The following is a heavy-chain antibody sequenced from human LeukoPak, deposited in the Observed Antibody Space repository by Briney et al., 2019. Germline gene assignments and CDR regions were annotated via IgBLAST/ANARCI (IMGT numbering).Heavy chain of an antibody. D-gene: IGHD3-3*01. CDR1: DGFFSGYY. CDR2: INDSGGT. CDR3: ARRVTIIYYMDL. V-gene: IGHV4-34*01. J-gene: IGHJ6*03. Sequence: SETLSLTCPVFDGFFSGYYWTWLRQFPARGLEWIGEINDSGGTNYSPSLKSRVTISVDPSKNQFSMKLRSVTAADTAVYYCARRVTIIYYMDLWGKGTTVTVSS.